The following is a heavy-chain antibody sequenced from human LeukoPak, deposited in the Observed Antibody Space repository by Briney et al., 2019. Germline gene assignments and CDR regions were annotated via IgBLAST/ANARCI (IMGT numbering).Heavy chain of an antibody. CDR2: MSYDGSNK. V-gene: IGHV3-30*01. CDR3: AREGGSGSPMDV. CDR1: GFTFSRYA. Sequence: GSLRLSCSASGFTFSRYAMHRVRQAPGKGLEGVAVMSYDGSNKYYADSVKGRFTISRDNPKNTLYLQMNSLRAEDTAVYYCAREGGSGSPMDVWGKGTTVTVSS. D-gene: IGHD3-10*01. J-gene: IGHJ6*03.